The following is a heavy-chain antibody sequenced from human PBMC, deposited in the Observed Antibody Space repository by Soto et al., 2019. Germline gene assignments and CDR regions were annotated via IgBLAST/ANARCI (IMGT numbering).Heavy chain of an antibody. CDR2: ISYDGSNK. Sequence: QVQLVESGGGVVQPGRSLSLSCAASGFTFSSYGMHWVRQAPGKGLEWVAVISYDGSNKYYADSVKGRFTISRDNSKNTLYLQMNSLRAEDTAVYYCAKSEMVRGVIAPDYWGQGTLVTVSS. CDR1: GFTFSSYG. J-gene: IGHJ4*02. D-gene: IGHD3-10*01. V-gene: IGHV3-30*18. CDR3: AKSEMVRGVIAPDY.